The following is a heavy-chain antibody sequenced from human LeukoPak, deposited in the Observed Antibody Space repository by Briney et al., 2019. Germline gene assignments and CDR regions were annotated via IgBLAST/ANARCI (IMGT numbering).Heavy chain of an antibody. Sequence: GASVKVSCKASGYTFTGYYMHWVRQAPGQGLGWMGWINPNSGGTNYAQKFQGRVTMTRDTSISTAYMELSRLRSDDTAVYYCAREGPHYYDSSGYYYVRVAFDIWGQGTMVTVSS. V-gene: IGHV1-2*02. D-gene: IGHD3-22*01. CDR2: INPNSGGT. J-gene: IGHJ3*02. CDR3: AREGPHYYDSSGYYYVRVAFDI. CDR1: GYTFTGYY.